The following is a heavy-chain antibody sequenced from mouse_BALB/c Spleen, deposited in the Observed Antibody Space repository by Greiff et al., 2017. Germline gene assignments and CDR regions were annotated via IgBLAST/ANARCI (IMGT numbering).Heavy chain of an antibody. CDR2: IWSGGST. J-gene: IGHJ4*01. CDR3: ATLTTVYAMDY. Sequence: VKLMESGPGLVQPSQSLSITCTVSGFSLTSYGVHWVRQSPGKGLEWLGVIWSGGSTDYNAAFISRLSISKDNSKSQVFFKMNSLQANDTAIYYCATLTTVYAMDYWGQGTSVTVSS. V-gene: IGHV2-2*02. D-gene: IGHD1-1*01. CDR1: GFSLTSYG.